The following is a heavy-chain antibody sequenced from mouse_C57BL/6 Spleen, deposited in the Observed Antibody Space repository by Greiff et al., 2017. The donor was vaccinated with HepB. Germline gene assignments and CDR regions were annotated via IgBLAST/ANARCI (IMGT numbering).Heavy chain of an antibody. D-gene: IGHD2-5*01. CDR2: IDPSDSYT. CDR3: ARGAYYSNLDY. CDR1: GYTFTSYW. V-gene: IGHV1-69*01. J-gene: IGHJ2*01. Sequence: QVQLKQPGAELVMPGASVKLSCKASGYTFTSYWMHWVKQRPGQGLEWIGEIDPSDSYTNYNQKFKGKSTLTVDKSSSTAYMQLSSLTSEDSAVYYCARGAYYSNLDYWGQGTTLTVSS.